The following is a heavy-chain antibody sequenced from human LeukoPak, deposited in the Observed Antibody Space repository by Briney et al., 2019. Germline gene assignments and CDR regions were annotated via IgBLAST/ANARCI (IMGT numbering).Heavy chain of an antibody. V-gene: IGHV4-30-4*01. J-gene: IGHJ4*02. CDR1: GGSISSGDYY. D-gene: IGHD1-26*01. Sequence: SQTLSLTCTVSGGSISSGDYYWSWIRQPPGKGLEWIGYIYYSGSTYYNPSLKSRVTISVDTSKNQFSLKLSSVTAADTAVYYCARDQWGSKASDYWGQGTLVTVSS. CDR2: IYYSGST. CDR3: ARDQWGSKASDY.